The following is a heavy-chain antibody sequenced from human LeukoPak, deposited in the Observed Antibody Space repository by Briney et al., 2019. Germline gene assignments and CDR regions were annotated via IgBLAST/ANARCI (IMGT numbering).Heavy chain of an antibody. CDR1: GFTFSSYE. D-gene: IGHD3-22*01. V-gene: IGHV3-48*03. Sequence: PGGSLRLSCAASGFTFSSYEMNWVRQAPGKGLEWVSYISSSGSTIYYADSVKGRFTISRDNAKNSLYLQMNSLRAEDTAVYYCARENYYDSSGYYSSRPVDYWGQGTLVTVSS. CDR2: ISSSGSTI. CDR3: ARENYYDSSGYYSSRPVDY. J-gene: IGHJ4*02.